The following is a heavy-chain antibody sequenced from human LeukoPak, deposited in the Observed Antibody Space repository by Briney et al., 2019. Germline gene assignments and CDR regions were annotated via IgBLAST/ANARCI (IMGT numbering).Heavy chain of an antibody. J-gene: IGHJ4*02. CDR2: INHSGST. Sequence: PSETLSLTCDVYGVSFSAYNWNWIRQPPGKGLEWIGEINHSGSTNYNPSLKSRVTISIDTSKNQFSLRLKSVAAADTAVYYCARGLYYDSSGYRLYFDYWGQGILVTVSS. D-gene: IGHD3-22*01. CDR3: ARGLYYDSSGYRLYFDY. V-gene: IGHV4-34*01. CDR1: GVSFSAYN.